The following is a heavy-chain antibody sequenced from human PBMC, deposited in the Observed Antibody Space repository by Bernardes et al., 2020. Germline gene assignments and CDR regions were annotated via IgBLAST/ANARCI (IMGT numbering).Heavy chain of an antibody. CDR3: ARVGRSSTTRGASRYYYYYYGMDV. CDR1: GGSFSGYY. J-gene: IGHJ6*02. CDR2: INHSGST. Sequence: SDTLSLTCAVYGGSFSGYYWSWIRQPPGKGLEWIGEINHSGSTNYNPSLKSRVTISVDTSKNQFSLKLSSVTAADTAVYYCARVGRSSTTRGASRYYYYYYGMDVWGQGTTGTVSS. D-gene: IGHD2-2*01. V-gene: IGHV4-34*01.